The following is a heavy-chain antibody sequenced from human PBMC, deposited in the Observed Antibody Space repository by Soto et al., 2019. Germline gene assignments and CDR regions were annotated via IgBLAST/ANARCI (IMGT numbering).Heavy chain of an antibody. CDR3: ASDGGYYDSSGYYYGPHFDY. CDR1: GGSISSGGYY. J-gene: IGHJ4*02. V-gene: IGHV4-31*03. CDR2: IYYSGST. Sequence: SETLSLTCTVSGGSISSGGYYWSWIRQHPGKGLEWIGYIYYSGSTYYNPSLKSRVTISVDTSKNQFSLKLSSVTAADTAVYYCASDGGYYDSSGYYYGPHFDYWGQGTLVTVSS. D-gene: IGHD3-22*01.